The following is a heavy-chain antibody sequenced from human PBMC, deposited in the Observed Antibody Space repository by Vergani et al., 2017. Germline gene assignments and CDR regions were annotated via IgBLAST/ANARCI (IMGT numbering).Heavy chain of an antibody. V-gene: IGHV3-21*01. Sequence: DVQLLESGGGSAQPGESLRLSCVASGFTFSSYSMNWVRQAPGKGLEWVSSISSSSSYIHYSDSLKGRFTISRDNAKSSLYLQMNSLRAEDTGVYYCAREGTTVTTEAFYYYYYMDVWGKGTTVTVSS. CDR1: GFTFSSYS. D-gene: IGHD4-11*01. CDR3: AREGTTVTTEAFYYYYYMDV. CDR2: ISSSSSYI. J-gene: IGHJ6*03.